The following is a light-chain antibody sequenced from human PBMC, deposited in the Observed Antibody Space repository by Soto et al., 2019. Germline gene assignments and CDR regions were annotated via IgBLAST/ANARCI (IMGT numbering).Light chain of an antibody. CDR1: QSVYSTY. CDR2: GSS. V-gene: IGKV3-20*01. J-gene: IGKJ1*01. Sequence: EIVLTQSPGTLSLSPGDTATLSCRASQSVYSTYLAWYQHKVGQAPRLLIYGSSTRATGIPDRFSGSGSGTEFTLTISSLQPDDFATYYCQQYDSYSWTFGQGTKVEI. CDR3: QQYDSYSWT.